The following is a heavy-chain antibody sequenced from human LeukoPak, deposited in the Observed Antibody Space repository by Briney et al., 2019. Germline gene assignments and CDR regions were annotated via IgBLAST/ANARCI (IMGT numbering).Heavy chain of an antibody. D-gene: IGHD3-10*01. V-gene: IGHV3-23*01. CDR1: GFTFSTYG. J-gene: IGHJ4*02. CDR3: ARQLMVRGYFDY. CDR2: ISGSGGST. Sequence: PGGSLRLSCAASGFTFSTYGMSWVRQAPGKGLEWVSAISGSGGSTYYADSVKGRFTISRDNSKNTLYLQMNSLRAEDTAVFYCARQLMVRGYFDYWGQGTLVTVSS.